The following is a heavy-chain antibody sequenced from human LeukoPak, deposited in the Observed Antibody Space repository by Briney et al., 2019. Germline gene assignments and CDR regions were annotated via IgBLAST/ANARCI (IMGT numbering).Heavy chain of an antibody. CDR1: GGSISSSSYY. CDR3: ARGFEDYGSGSYYIDY. J-gene: IGHJ4*02. V-gene: IGHV4-39*07. CDR2: IYYSGST. Sequence: PSETLSLTCTVSGGSISSSSYYWGWIRQPPGKGLEWIGSIYYSGSTYYNPSLKSRVTISVDTSKNQFSLKLSSVTAADTAVYYCARGFEDYGSGSYYIDYWGQGTLVTVSS. D-gene: IGHD3-10*01.